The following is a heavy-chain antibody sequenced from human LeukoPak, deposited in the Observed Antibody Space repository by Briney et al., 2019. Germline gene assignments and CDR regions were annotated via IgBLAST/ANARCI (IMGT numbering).Heavy chain of an antibody. V-gene: IGHV2-5*02. CDR2: IYWDDDK. Sequence: SGPTLVKPTQTLTLTCTFSGFSISTSGESVGWIRQPPGKALEWLALIYWDDDKRYRPSLQTRLSVTKDPSTNQVVLTMTNVDTVDTATYYCAHGRGLYFDYWGLGTLVTVSS. CDR1: GFSISTSGES. J-gene: IGHJ4*02. D-gene: IGHD2-15*01. CDR3: AHGRGLYFDY.